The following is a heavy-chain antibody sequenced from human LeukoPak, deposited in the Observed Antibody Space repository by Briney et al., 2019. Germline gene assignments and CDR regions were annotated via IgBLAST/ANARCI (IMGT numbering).Heavy chain of an antibody. V-gene: IGHV1-46*01. J-gene: IGHJ4*02. CDR2: INPSGGST. D-gene: IGHD3-10*01. CDR1: GYTFTSYY. Sequence: ASVKVSCKASGYTFTSYYMHWVRQAPGQGLEWMGIINPSGGSTSYAQKFQGRVTMTRDTSTSTVYTELSSLRSEDTAVYYCAREAYGVPLDYWGQGTLVTVSS. CDR3: AREAYGVPLDY.